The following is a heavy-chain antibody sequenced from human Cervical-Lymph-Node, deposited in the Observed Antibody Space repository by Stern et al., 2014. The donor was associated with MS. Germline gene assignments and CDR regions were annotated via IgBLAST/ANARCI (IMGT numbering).Heavy chain of an antibody. Sequence: EVQLVESGGGLVQPGGSLRLSCAASGFTVSSHYMSWVRQAPGKGLEWASVIYSGGSTYYTDSVKGRFTISRDTSKNTLFLQMDSLRAEDTAVYYCARDRGGTLDYFDFWGQGTLVTVSS. CDR2: IYSGGST. V-gene: IGHV3-66*02. CDR1: GFTVSSHY. CDR3: ARDRGGTLDYFDF. J-gene: IGHJ4*02. D-gene: IGHD1-1*01.